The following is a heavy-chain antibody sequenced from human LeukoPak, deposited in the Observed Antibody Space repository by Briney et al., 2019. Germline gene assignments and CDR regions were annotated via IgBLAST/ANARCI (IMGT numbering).Heavy chain of an antibody. V-gene: IGHV1-18*01. CDR2: ISAYNGNT. CDR3: ARTRYSGYDYYMDY. Sequence: ASVKVSCKSSDHTFNSYGISWVRQAPGQGLEWMGWISAYNGNTIYAQKLQDRVTMTTDTSTTTAYMEMWSLRPDDTAMYYCARTRYSGYDYYMDYWGQGTLVTVSS. CDR1: DHTFNSYG. D-gene: IGHD5-12*01. J-gene: IGHJ4*02.